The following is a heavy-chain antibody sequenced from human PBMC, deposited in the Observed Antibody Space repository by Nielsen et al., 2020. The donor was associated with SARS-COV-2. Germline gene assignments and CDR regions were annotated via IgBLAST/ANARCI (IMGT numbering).Heavy chain of an antibody. CDR1: GFTFSSFW. D-gene: IGHD3-9*01. CDR2: IKTDGSST. Sequence: GESLKISCAASGFTFSSFWMHWVRQAPGKGLVWVSRIKTDGSSTYYADSVKGRFTISRDHAKNTLFLQMSSLRAEDTGTYYCARGDFDPDYWGQGTQVTVSS. J-gene: IGHJ4*02. CDR3: ARGDFDPDY. V-gene: IGHV3-74*01.